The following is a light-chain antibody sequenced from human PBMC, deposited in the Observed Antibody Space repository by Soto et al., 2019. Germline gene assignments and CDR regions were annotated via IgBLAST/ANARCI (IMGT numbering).Light chain of an antibody. CDR2: DVN. CDR3: SSFTSRTSYV. Sequence: QSVVTQPASVSGSPGQSIAISFTGTNSEVCSYNTVSWYQQYPGKAPKLMIHDVNNRPSGISDRFSGSKSGNTASLTISGLQAEDEADYYSSSFTSRTSYVFGTGTKVTVL. J-gene: IGLJ1*01. V-gene: IGLV2-14*03. CDR1: NSEVCSYNT.